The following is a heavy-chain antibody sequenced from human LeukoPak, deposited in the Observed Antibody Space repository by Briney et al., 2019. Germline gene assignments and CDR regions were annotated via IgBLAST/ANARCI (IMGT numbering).Heavy chain of an antibody. Sequence: GGSLRLSCAASGFTVSNNYISWVRQAPGKGLEWVAVIYSGGSTKYADSVKARFTISRDDSKNTVYLQMNSLRADDTAVYYCARATFDNWGRGPLVIVSA. CDR1: GFTVSNNY. V-gene: IGHV3-53*01. CDR3: ARATFDN. CDR2: IYSGGST. J-gene: IGHJ4*02.